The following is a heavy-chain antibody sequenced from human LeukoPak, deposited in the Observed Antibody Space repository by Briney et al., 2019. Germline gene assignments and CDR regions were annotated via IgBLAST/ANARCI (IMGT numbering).Heavy chain of an antibody. J-gene: IGHJ4*02. CDR2: INPNSGGT. CDR1: GYAFTGYY. D-gene: IGHD6-19*01. Sequence: GASVKVSCQXSGYAFTGYYIHWVRQAPGQGLEGMGRINPNSGGTNYSQKFQGRVTMTRDTSISTVYMELSRLRSDDTAVYYCARGSYSSGWYGPGVDYWGQGTLVTVSS. V-gene: IGHV1-2*06. CDR3: ARGSYSSGWYGPGVDY.